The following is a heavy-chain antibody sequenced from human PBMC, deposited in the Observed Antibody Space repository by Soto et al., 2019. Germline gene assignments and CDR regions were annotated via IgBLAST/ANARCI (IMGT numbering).Heavy chain of an antibody. J-gene: IGHJ4*02. D-gene: IGHD2-2*01. CDR2: IYYSGST. CDR3: ARHRIVVVPAALDY. V-gene: IGHV4-39*01. Sequence: QLQLQESGPGLVKPSETLSLTCPVSGGSISSSSYYWGWIRQPPGKGLEWIGRIYYSGSTYYNPSLKSRATIPVDTSKNQFSLKLSSVTAADTAVYYCARHRIVVVPAALDYWGQGTLGTVSS. CDR1: GGSISSSSYY.